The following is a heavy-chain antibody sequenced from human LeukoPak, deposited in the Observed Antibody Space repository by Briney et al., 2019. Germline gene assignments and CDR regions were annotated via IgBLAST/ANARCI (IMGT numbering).Heavy chain of an antibody. CDR3: ARQSIAAAGRDAFDI. V-gene: IGHV4-30-4*08. CDR2: IVSSGGT. J-gene: IGHJ3*02. CDR1: GGSISSGDYY. D-gene: IGHD6-13*01. Sequence: PSETLSLTCTVSGGSISSGDYYWSWIRQPPGKGLEWIGYIVSSGGTYYNPSLKSRVTISVDTSKSQFSLKLSSVTAADTAVYYCARQSIAAAGRDAFDIWRQGTMLTVSS.